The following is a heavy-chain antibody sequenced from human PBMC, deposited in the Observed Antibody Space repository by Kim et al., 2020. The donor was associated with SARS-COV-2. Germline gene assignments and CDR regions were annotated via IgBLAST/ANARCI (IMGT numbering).Heavy chain of an antibody. J-gene: IGHJ4*01. CDR1: GFTFRSYG. V-gene: IGHV3-33*01. Sequence: GGSLRLSCEGSGFTFRSYGMNWVRQAPGKGLEWLALIWYDGSKTFYADSVKGRFTISRDNSKDTVFLQMNSLTVDDTAIYCCSRDDFFRSCFDSWG. D-gene: IGHD2-21*01. CDR2: IWYDGSKT. CDR3: SRDDFFRSCFDS.